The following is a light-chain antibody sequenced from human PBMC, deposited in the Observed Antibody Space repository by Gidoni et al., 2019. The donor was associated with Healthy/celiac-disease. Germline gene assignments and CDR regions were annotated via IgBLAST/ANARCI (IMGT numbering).Light chain of an antibody. CDR2: AAS. Sequence: DIKMTQSPSSLSASVGDIVTITCRASQSISNYLNWYQQKPGKAPKLLIYAASSLQSGVPSRFSGSGSGTDFTLTISSLQPEDFATYYCQQSYSTPFAFGPGTKVDIK. CDR3: QQSYSTPFA. CDR1: QSISNY. J-gene: IGKJ3*01. V-gene: IGKV1-39*01.